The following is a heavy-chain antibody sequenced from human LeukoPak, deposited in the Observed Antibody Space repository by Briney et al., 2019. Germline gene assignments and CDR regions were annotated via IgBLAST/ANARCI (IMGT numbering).Heavy chain of an antibody. CDR3: ARGASWIQLWPDYYYYGMDV. J-gene: IGHJ6*02. CDR1: GYTFTSYA. CDR2: INAGNGNT. D-gene: IGHD5-18*01. V-gene: IGHV1-3*01. Sequence: ASVKVSCKASGYTFTSYAMHWVRQAPGQRLEWMGWINAGNGNTKYSQKFQGRVTITRDTSASTAYMELSSLRSEDTAVYYCARGASWIQLWPDYYYYGMDVWGQGTTVTVSS.